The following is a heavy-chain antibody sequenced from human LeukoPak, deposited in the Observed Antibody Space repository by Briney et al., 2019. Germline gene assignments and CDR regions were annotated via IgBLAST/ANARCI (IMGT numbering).Heavy chain of an antibody. Sequence: GGSLRLSCAASGFTFSDYYMSWIRQAPGKGLVWISHINTDGSSTGYADSVKGRFTISRDNAKNTLYLQMNSLRAEDTAVYYCARQDSGSYLGGYWGQGTLVTVSS. CDR3: ARQDSGSYLGGY. V-gene: IGHV3-74*01. J-gene: IGHJ4*02. D-gene: IGHD1-26*01. CDR1: GFTFSDYY. CDR2: INTDGSST.